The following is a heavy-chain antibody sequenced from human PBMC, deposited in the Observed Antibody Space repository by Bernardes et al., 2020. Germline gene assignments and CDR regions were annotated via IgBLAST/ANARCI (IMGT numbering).Heavy chain of an antibody. CDR2: INAGNGNT. D-gene: IGHD3-9*01. V-gene: IGHV1-3*01. CDR3: AREGTDILTGYYNVAGAFDI. CDR1: GYTFTSYA. J-gene: IGHJ3*02. Sequence: ASVKVSCKASGYTFTSYAMHWVRQAPGQRLEWMGWINAGNGNTKYSQKFQGRVTITRDTSASTAYMELSSLRSEDTAVYYCAREGTDILTGYYNVAGAFDIWGQGTMVTVSS.